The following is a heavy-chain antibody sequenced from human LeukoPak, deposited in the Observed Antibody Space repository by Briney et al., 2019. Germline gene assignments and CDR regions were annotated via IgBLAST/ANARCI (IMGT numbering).Heavy chain of an antibody. CDR3: VLLGSSGYYSPWDY. J-gene: IGHJ4*02. Sequence: GASVKVSCKASGYTFTSYGISWVRQAPGQGLEWMGWISAYNGNTNYAQKLQGRVAMTTDTSTSTAYMELRSLRSDDTAVYYCVLLGSSGYYSPWDYWGQGTLVTVSS. CDR1: GYTFTSYG. D-gene: IGHD3-22*01. V-gene: IGHV1-18*01. CDR2: ISAYNGNT.